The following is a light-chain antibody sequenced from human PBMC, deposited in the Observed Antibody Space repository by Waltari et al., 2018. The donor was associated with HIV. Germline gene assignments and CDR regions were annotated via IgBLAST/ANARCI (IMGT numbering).Light chain of an antibody. V-gene: IGLV2-14*03. CDR3: SSYASGSSVWV. CDR2: DVS. Sequence: QSALTQPASVSGSPGQSITISCTVTSGDIGGYNYVSWYKQHPDKAPKVLIYDVSSRPSGVSTRFYGSKSGNTSSLTISGLQAEDEAEYYGSSYASGSSVWVFGGGTKLTVL. CDR1: SGDIGGYNY. J-gene: IGLJ3*02.